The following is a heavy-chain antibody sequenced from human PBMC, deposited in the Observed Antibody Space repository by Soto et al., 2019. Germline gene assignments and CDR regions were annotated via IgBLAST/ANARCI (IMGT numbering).Heavy chain of an antibody. CDR1: GGSVNSGGNS. CDR3: AGGKDWFAP. Sequence: PSETLSLTCAVSGGSVNSGGNSWTWIRQPPGKGLEWIGYIYNSGSTHYNPSLKSRVTISLDRSKNQFSLTLSSVTAADTAMYYCAGGKDWFAPWGQGTLVTVSS. J-gene: IGHJ5*02. CDR2: IYNSGST. V-gene: IGHV4-30-2*01.